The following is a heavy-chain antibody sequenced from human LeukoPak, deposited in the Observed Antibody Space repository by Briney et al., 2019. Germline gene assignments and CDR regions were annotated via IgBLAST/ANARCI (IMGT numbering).Heavy chain of an antibody. V-gene: IGHV6-1*01. D-gene: IGHD6-13*01. J-gene: IGHJ4*02. CDR2: TYYRSKWYN. Sequence: SQTLSLTCAISGDSVSSNSAAWNWIRQSPSRGLEWLVRTYYRSKWYNDYAVSAKSRITINPDTSKNQFSLQLNSVTPEDTAVYYCARTSYSSSWYRPAYYFDYWGQGTLVTVSS. CDR1: GDSVSSNSAA. CDR3: ARTSYSSSWYRPAYYFDY.